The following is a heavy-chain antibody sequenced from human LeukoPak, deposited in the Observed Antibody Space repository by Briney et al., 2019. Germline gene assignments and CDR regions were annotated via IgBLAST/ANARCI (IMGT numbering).Heavy chain of an antibody. CDR1: GYTFITYD. D-gene: IGHD6-19*01. J-gene: IGHJ4*02. CDR3: ARSAVADTLSAFYFGY. V-gene: IGHV1-18*01. CDR2: ISAYNGNT. Sequence: GASVKVSFKTSGYTFITYDISWVRQAPGQGLEWMGWISAYNGNTNYAQKFQGRVTMTTDSSTNTAYMELRSLRSDDTAVYYCARSAVADTLSAFYFGYWGQGTLVTVSS.